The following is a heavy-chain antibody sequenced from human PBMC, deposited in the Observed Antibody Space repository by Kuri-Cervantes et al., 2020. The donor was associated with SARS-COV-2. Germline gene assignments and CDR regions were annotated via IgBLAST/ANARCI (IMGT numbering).Heavy chain of an antibody. Sequence: ESLKISCAVSGYSISSGYYWGWIRQPPGKGLEWIGSIYHSGSTNYNPSLKSRVTISVDTSKNQFSLKLSSVTAADTAVYYCAREGIVGPAYYFDYWGQGTLVTVSS. J-gene: IGHJ4*02. CDR1: GYSISSGYY. V-gene: IGHV4-38-2*02. CDR3: AREGIVGPAYYFDY. D-gene: IGHD1-26*01. CDR2: IYHSGST.